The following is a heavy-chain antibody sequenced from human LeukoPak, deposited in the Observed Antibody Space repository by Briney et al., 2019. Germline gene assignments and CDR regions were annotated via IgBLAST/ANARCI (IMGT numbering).Heavy chain of an antibody. J-gene: IGHJ5*02. Sequence: ASVKVSCKAAGYTFTGYYMHWVRQAPGQGLEWMGRINPNSGGTNYAQKFQGRVTMTRDTSISTAYMELTGLRSDDTAVYYCAREVGVVAHQGGWFDPWGQGTLVTVSS. D-gene: IGHD2-2*01. V-gene: IGHV1-2*06. CDR1: GYTFTGYY. CDR3: AREVGVVAHQGGWFDP. CDR2: INPNSGGT.